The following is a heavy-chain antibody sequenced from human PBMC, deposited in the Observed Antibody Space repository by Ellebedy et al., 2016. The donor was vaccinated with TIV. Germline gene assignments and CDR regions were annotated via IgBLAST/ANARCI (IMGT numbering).Heavy chain of an antibody. CDR1: GGSISTDDYQ. CDR3: ARGMQTRAYCDGTRCYSWYFDY. J-gene: IGHJ4*02. CDR2: MFYSWST. D-gene: IGHD2-21*01. Sequence: MPGGSLRLSCTFSGGSISTDDYQWGWIRQPPGTGLEWIGTMFYSWSTYFKPSLKSRVAISVDTSMNQFSLKLGSVTAADTAVYFCARGMQTRAYCDGTRCYSWYFDYWGQGTLVTVSS. V-gene: IGHV4-39*01.